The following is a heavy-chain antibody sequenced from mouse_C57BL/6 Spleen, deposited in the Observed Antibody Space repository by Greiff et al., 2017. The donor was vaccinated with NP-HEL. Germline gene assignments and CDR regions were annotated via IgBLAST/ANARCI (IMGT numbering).Heavy chain of an antibody. D-gene: IGHD2-2*01. CDR2: INPGSGGT. CDR1: GYAFTNYL. CDR3: ARGMVTTRFAY. J-gene: IGHJ3*01. Sequence: VQLQQSGAELVRPGTSVKVSCKASGYAFTNYLIEWVKQRPGQGLEWIGVINPGSGGTNYNEKFKGKATLTADKSSSTAYMQLSSLTSEDSAVYFCARGMVTTRFAYWGQGTLVTVSA. V-gene: IGHV1-54*01.